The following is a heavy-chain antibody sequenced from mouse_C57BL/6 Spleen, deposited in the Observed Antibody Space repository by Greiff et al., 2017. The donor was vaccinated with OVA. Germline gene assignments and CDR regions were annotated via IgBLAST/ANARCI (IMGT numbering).Heavy chain of an antibody. Sequence: EVKLVESEGGLVQPGSSMKLSCTASGFTFSDYYMAWVRPVPEKGLEWVANINYDGSSTYYLDSLKSRFIISRDNAKNILYLQMSSLKSEDTATYYCARDRTGTIDYWGQGTTLTVSS. J-gene: IGHJ2*01. V-gene: IGHV5-16*01. CDR2: INYDGSST. D-gene: IGHD4-1*01. CDR3: ARDRTGTIDY. CDR1: GFTFSDYY.